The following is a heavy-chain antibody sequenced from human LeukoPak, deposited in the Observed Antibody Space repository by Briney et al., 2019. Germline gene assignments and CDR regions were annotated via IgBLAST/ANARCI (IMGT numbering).Heavy chain of an antibody. CDR1: GGSFSGYY. CDR2: INHSGST. J-gene: IGHJ4*02. Sequence: KPSETLSLTCAVYGGSFSGYYWSWIRQPPGKGLEWIGEINHSGSTNYNPSLKSRVTISVDTSKNQFSLKLSSVTAADTAVYYCARGRYLRIFDYWGQGTLVTVSS. D-gene: IGHD1-1*01. V-gene: IGHV4-34*01. CDR3: ARGRYLRIFDY.